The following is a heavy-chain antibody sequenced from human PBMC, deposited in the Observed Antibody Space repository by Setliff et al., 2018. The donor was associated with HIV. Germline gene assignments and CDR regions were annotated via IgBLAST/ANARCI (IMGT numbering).Heavy chain of an antibody. J-gene: IGHJ5*02. CDR2: IYSSGTK. V-gene: IGHV4-31*03. CDR3: AKEGNSVDNWLDP. D-gene: IGHD1-26*01. Sequence: SETLSLTCTFSGVTSGDYYWTWIRQHPVKGLEWIGYIYSSGTKYYNPSLKSRLAISLDTSKNQFSLNLKSVTAADAAVYYCAKEGNSVDNWLDPWGPGTLVTVS. CDR1: GVTSGDYY.